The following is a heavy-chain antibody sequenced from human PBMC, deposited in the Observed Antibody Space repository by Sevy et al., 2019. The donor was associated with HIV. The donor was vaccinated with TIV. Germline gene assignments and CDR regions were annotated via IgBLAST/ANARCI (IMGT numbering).Heavy chain of an antibody. CDR2: VYSDLRT. V-gene: IGHV3-53*01. CDR3: ARVIDGYHREFNYFYYYMDV. CDR1: GFTVSNNF. D-gene: IGHD5-12*01. Sequence: GGSLRLSCAVSGFTVSNNFLNWVRQSPGKGLEWVSTVYSDLRTFYADPVNGRFTVSRVDPKNALYLQMNSLRAEDTAVYYCARVIDGYHREFNYFYYYMDVWGKGTTVTVSS. J-gene: IGHJ6*03.